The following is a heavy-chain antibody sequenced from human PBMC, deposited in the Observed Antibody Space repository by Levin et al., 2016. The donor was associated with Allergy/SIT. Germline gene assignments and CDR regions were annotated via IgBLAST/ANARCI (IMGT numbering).Heavy chain of an antibody. CDR1: GGSISSYY. Sequence: SETLSLTCTVSGGSISSYYWSWIRQPPGKGLEWIGYIYYSGSTNYNPSLKSRVTISVDTSKNQFSLKLSSVTAADTAVYYCARRGYSYGGCFDYWGQGTLVTVSS. CDR3: ARRGYSYGGCFDY. D-gene: IGHD5-18*01. CDR2: IYYSGST. V-gene: IGHV4-59*08. J-gene: IGHJ4*02.